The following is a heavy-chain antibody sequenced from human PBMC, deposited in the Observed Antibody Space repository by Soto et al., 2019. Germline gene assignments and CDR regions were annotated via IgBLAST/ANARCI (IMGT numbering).Heavy chain of an antibody. CDR2: INHSGST. D-gene: IGHD2-15*01. CDR1: GGSFSGYY. J-gene: IGHJ5*02. V-gene: IGHV4-34*01. CDR3: ARGPLVVVVAAPYSWFDP. Sequence: QVQLQQWGAGLLKPSETLSLTCAVYGGSFSGYYWSWIRQPPGKGLEWIGEINHSGSTNYNPSLKSRVTISVDTSKNQFSLKLSSVTAADTAVYYCARGPLVVVVAAPYSWFDPWGQGTLVTVSS.